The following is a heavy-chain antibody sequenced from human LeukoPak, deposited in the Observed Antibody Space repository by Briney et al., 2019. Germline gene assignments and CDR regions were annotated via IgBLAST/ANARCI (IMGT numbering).Heavy chain of an antibody. V-gene: IGHV3-23*01. CDR3: ARTRRDGAFDI. J-gene: IGHJ3*02. CDR2: ISGSGGST. Sequence: GGSLRLSCAASGFTFSSYAMSWVRQTPGKGLEWVSAISGSGGSTYYADSVKGRFTISRDNAKNSLYLQMNSLRAEDTALYHCARTRRDGAFDIWGQGTMVTVSS. CDR1: GFTFSSYA. D-gene: IGHD1/OR15-1a*01.